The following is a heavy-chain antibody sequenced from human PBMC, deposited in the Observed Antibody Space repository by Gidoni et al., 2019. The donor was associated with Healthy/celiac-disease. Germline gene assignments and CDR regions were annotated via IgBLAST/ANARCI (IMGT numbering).Heavy chain of an antibody. CDR2: IDPSDSYT. CDR3: ARHEIAAAGSYYFDY. V-gene: IGHV5-10-1*03. J-gene: IGHJ4*02. CDR1: GYSFTSYW. Sequence: EVQLVQSAAEVKKPGESLRISCKGSGYSFTSYWISWVRQMPGKGLEWMGRIDPSDSYTNYSPAFQGHVTISADKSISTAYLQWSSLKASDTAMYYCARHEIAAAGSYYFDYWGQGTLVTVSA. D-gene: IGHD6-13*01.